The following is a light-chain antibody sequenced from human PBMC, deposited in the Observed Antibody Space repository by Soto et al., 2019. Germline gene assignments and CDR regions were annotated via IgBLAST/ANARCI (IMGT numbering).Light chain of an antibody. V-gene: IGKV1-33*01. J-gene: IGKJ1*01. CDR3: QQYDNLPWT. Sequence: DIPMTQSPSTLSASVGDGVTITCRASESIGSWVAWYQQKPGKAPKLLIYDASNLETGVPSRFSGSGSGTDFTFTISSLQPEDIATYYCQQYDNLPWTFGQGTKVEIK. CDR1: ESIGSW. CDR2: DAS.